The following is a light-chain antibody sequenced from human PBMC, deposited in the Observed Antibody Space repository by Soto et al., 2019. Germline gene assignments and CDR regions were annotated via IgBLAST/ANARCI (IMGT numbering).Light chain of an antibody. CDR3: QQYCNSPPFT. Sequence: EIVLTQSPGTLSLSPGERATLSCRASQSVSSSYLAWYQQKPGQAPRLLIYGASSRATGIPDRFSGSRSGTDFTLTISRLEPEDFAVYYCQQYCNSPPFTFGGGTKVEIK. CDR2: GAS. V-gene: IGKV3-20*01. J-gene: IGKJ4*01. CDR1: QSVSSSY.